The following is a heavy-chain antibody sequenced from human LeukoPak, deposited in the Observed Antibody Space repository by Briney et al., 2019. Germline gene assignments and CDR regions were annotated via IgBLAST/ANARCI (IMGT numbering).Heavy chain of an antibody. D-gene: IGHD4-17*01. CDR3: AKGTHGDYVWNWDYMDV. CDR1: GFTFSSYS. V-gene: IGHV3-21*04. CDR2: ISSSSSYI. Sequence: PGGSLRLSCAASGFTFSSYSMNWVRQAPGKGLEWVSSISSSSSYIYYADSVKGRFTISRDNSKNSLYLQMNSLRTEDTALYYCAKGTHGDYVWNWDYMDVWGKGTTVTVSS. J-gene: IGHJ6*03.